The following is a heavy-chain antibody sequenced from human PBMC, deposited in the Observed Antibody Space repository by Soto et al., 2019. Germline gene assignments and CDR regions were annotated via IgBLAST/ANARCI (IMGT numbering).Heavy chain of an antibody. CDR1: VFTFISYS. J-gene: IGHJ3*02. CDR3: ARVEENAFDI. D-gene: IGHD2-15*01. V-gene: IGHV3-21*01. CDR2: ISSSSSYI. Sequence: GWSLRLACASSVFTFISYSMNWVRQAPGKGLEWVSSISSSSSYIYYADSVKGRFTISRDNAKNSLYLQMNSLRAEDTAVYYCARVEENAFDIWGQGTMVTVSS.